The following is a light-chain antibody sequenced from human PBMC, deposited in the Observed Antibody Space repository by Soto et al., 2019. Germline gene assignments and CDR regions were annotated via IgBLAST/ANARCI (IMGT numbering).Light chain of an antibody. J-gene: IGKJ4*01. V-gene: IGKV3-20*01. CDR3: QQYVTSPPRLT. Sequence: EIVLTQSPGTLSLSPGERATLSCRASQSVSSTYLAWYQQKPGQAPRLLVYDVSTRATGIPDRFSGSGSGTAFTLTISRLEPEDFAVYYCQQYVTSPPRLTFGGGTKVEIK. CDR2: DVS. CDR1: QSVSSTY.